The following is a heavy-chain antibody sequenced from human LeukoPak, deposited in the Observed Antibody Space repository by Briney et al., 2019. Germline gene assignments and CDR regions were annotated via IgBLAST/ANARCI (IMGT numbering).Heavy chain of an antibody. CDR1: GFTFSSYG. J-gene: IGHJ4*02. V-gene: IGHV3-30*03. Sequence: GGSLGLSCAASGFTFSSYGMHWVRQAPGKGLEWVAVISYDGSNKYYADSVKGRFTISRDNSKNTLYLQMNSLRAEDTAVYYCARAGYSSGWYGEYYFDYWGQGTLVTVSS. D-gene: IGHD6-19*01. CDR2: ISYDGSNK. CDR3: ARAGYSSGWYGEYYFDY.